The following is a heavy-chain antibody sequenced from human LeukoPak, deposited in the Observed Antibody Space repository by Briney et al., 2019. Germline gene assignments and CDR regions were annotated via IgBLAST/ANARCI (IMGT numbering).Heavy chain of an antibody. CDR3: ARDYAWFDP. Sequence: GGSLRLSCAASGFTFSSYEMNWVRQAPGKGPEWVSYISSSGSTIYYADSVKGRLTISRDNAKNSLYLQMNSLRAEDTAVYYCARDYAWFDPWGQGTLVTVSS. J-gene: IGHJ5*02. D-gene: IGHD3-16*01. CDR2: ISSSGSTI. V-gene: IGHV3-48*03. CDR1: GFTFSSYE.